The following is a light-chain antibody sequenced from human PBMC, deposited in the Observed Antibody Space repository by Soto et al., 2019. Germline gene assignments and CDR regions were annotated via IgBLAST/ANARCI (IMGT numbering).Light chain of an antibody. CDR3: QQYGNSPPSVT. Sequence: EIVLTQSPNTLSLSPGERATLSCRAGQSVSSDYLVWYQQKPGQAPRLLIYGASTRATGIPDRFSGSGSGTDFTLTISRLEPEDFAVYYCQQYGNSPPSVTFGPGTKVDFK. J-gene: IGKJ3*01. CDR1: QSVSSDY. V-gene: IGKV3-20*01. CDR2: GAS.